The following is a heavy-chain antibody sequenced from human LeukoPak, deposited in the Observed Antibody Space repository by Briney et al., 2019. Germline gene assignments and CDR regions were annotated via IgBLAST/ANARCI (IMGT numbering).Heavy chain of an antibody. CDR2: IYPGDSDT. D-gene: IGHD6-19*01. CDR3: ARHFRSGVAVAGTFDY. V-gene: IGHV5-51*01. J-gene: IGHJ4*02. Sequence: GESLKISCKGSGYSFTSYWIGWVRQMPGKGLEWMGIIYPGDSDTRYSPSFQGQVTISADKSISTPYLHWSSLQASDTAMYYCARHFRSGVAVAGTFDYWGQGTLVTVSS. CDR1: GYSFTSYW.